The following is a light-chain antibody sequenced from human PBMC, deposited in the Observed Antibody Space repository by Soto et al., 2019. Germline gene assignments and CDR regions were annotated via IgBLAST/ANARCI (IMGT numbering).Light chain of an antibody. CDR1: ASDIGGYTF. Sequence: QSALTQPPSASGSPGQSVAISCTGTASDIGGYTFVSWYQQHPGKAPKLLIYDVNQRPSGVPDRFSGSKSGNTASLTVSGLQAYDEADYYCRAPGGTHPHVFGTGTKLTVL. CDR2: DVN. J-gene: IGLJ1*01. CDR3: RAPGGTHPHV. V-gene: IGLV2-8*01.